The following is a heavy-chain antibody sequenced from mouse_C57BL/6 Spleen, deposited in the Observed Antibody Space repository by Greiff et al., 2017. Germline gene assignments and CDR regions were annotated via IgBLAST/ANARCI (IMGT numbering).Heavy chain of an antibody. V-gene: IGHV14-3*01. J-gene: IGHJ3*01. CDR2: IDPANGNT. Sequence: VQLQQSVAELVRPGASVKLSCTASGFTIKNTYMHWVKQRPEQGLEWIGRIDPANGNTKYAPKFQGKATITADTSSNTAYLQRSSLTSEDTAIYYGARGPRSSYTWFADWGQGTLVTVSA. D-gene: IGHD1-1*01. CDR1: GFTIKNTY. CDR3: ARGPRSSYTWFAD.